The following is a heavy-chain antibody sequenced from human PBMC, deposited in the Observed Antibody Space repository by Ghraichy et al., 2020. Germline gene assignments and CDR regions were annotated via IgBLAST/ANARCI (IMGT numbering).Heavy chain of an antibody. CDR3: AHRRYYDSSGYDY. Sequence: GPTLVKPTQTLTLTCTFSGFSLSTGGEGVGWIRQPPGKALEWLALIYRGGDQRYNGALKRRLTISEVAYKNQVVLTMTNMGPVDTATYFCAHRRYYDSSGYDYWGQGTVVTVAS. CDR2: IYRGGDQ. CDR1: GFSLSTGGEG. V-gene: IGHV2-5*02. J-gene: IGHJ4*02. D-gene: IGHD3-22*01.